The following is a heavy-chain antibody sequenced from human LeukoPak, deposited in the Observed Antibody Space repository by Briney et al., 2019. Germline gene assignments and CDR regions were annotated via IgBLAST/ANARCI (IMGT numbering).Heavy chain of an antibody. J-gene: IGHJ4*02. Sequence: GGSLRLSCAASGFTFSNYAMTWVRQAPGKGLEWVSGISGSGVGTYHADSVKGRFTVSRDNSKNTLYLQMSSLRAEDTAIYYCAKDPTGDYDHWGQGTLVTVSS. CDR3: AKDPTGDYDH. CDR2: ISGSGVGT. CDR1: GFTFSNYA. V-gene: IGHV3-23*01. D-gene: IGHD1-14*01.